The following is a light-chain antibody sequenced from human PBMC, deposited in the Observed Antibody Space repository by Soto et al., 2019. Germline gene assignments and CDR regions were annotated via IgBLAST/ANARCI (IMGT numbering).Light chain of an antibody. Sequence: QPVLTQPPSASGSPGQSVTISCTGTSSDIGGYNYVSWYQQHPGKAPELMIYEVSKRPSGVPDRFSGSKSGNTASLTVSGLQAEDEADYYCSSYAGTTSYVFGTGTKLTVL. CDR2: EVS. V-gene: IGLV2-8*01. CDR3: SSYAGTTSYV. J-gene: IGLJ1*01. CDR1: SSDIGGYNY.